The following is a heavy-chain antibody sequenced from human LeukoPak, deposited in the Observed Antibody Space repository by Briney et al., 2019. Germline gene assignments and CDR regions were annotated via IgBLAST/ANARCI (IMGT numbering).Heavy chain of an antibody. V-gene: IGHV4-59*01. D-gene: IGHD6-19*01. J-gene: IGHJ5*02. CDR2: IYYSGST. CDR1: GGSISSYY. CDR3: ARARPDSSGWGRWFDP. Sequence: PSETLSLTCTVSGGSISSYYWSWIRQPPGKGLEWIGYIYYSGSTNYNPSLKSRVTISVDTSKNQFSLKLSSVTAADTAVYYCARARPDSSGWGRWFDPWGQGTPITVSS.